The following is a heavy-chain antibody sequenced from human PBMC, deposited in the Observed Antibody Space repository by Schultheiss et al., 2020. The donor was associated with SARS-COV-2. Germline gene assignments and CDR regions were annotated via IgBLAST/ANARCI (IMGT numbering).Heavy chain of an antibody. J-gene: IGHJ6*02. CDR1: GFTFSSYW. Sequence: GGSLRLSCAASGFTFSSYWMSWVRQAPGKGLEWVANIKQDGSEKYYVDSVKGRFTISRDNAKNSLYLQMNSLRAEDTAVYYCARDINRWAAHFGTLDYYGMDVWGQGTTVTVSS. CDR3: ARDINRWAAHFGTLDYYGMDV. V-gene: IGHV3-7*01. D-gene: IGHD3/OR15-3a*01. CDR2: IKQDGSEK.